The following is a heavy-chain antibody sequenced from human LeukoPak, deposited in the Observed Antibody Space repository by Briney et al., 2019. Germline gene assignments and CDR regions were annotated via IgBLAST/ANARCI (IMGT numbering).Heavy chain of an antibody. J-gene: IGHJ2*01. CDR1: GFTFSRYG. Sequence: PGMSLRLSCASSGFTFSRYGMAWVRHAPGKGLEWVSGIGGTDEGSYYADSVKGRFIISRDNSMNTLYLQMNRLTDEDSATYYCSRDSKYCGGDCYWYFDLWGRGTQVTVSS. D-gene: IGHD2-21*02. V-gene: IGHV3-23*01. CDR2: IGGTDEGS. CDR3: SRDSKYCGGDCYWYFDL.